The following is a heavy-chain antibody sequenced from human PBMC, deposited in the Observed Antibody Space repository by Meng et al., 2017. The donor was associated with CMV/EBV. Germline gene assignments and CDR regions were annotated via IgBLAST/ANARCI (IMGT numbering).Heavy chain of an antibody. CDR3: TRSVVMDV. CDR2: ISVPVNII. V-gene: IGHV3-48*03. Sequence: GESLKISCAASGFTFRSHEMNWVRQAPGQGLEWISYISVPVNIIYYADSVKGRFTISRDNAKNSLYLQMDSLRAEDTAVYYCTRSVVMDVWGQGTTVTVSS. CDR1: GFTFRSHE. J-gene: IGHJ6*02. D-gene: IGHD6-6*01.